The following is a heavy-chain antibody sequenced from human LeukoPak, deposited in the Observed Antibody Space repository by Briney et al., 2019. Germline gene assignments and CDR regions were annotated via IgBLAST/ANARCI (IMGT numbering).Heavy chain of an antibody. D-gene: IGHD3-10*01. CDR3: ARDGRVMVRGDY. Sequence: VASVEVSCKTSGYTFTNYGVSWVRQAPGQGLEWMGWISAYNGYTNYAQKLQVRVTMTTDTSTSTAYMELRSLRSDDTAVYYCARDGRVMVRGDYWGQGTLVTVSS. CDR2: ISAYNGYT. CDR1: GYTFTNYG. V-gene: IGHV1-18*01. J-gene: IGHJ4*02.